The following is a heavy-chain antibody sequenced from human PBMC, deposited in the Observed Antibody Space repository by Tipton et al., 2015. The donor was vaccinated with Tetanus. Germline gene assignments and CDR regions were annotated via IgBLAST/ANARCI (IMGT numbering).Heavy chain of an antibody. V-gene: IGHV3-30*19. J-gene: IGHJ4*02. CDR1: GLTLSPYG. Sequence: SLRLSCAASGLTLSPYGWHWVRQSPGRGLEWVSAISFDGSNKNYADSVKGRFTISRDNSHNTLFLQMNSLRAEDSATYYCARVLQLERKFDFWGQGILVTVSS. CDR2: ISFDGSNK. CDR3: ARVLQLERKFDF. D-gene: IGHD1-1*01.